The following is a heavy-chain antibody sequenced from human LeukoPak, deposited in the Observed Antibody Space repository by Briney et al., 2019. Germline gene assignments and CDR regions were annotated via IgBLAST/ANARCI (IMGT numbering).Heavy chain of an antibody. CDR3: AREYPDYGDYDAFDI. Sequence: GGSLRLSCAASGFTFITYNINWVRQAPGKGLEWVSSISTSSSYIYYADSVKGRFTISRDNAKNSLYLQMNSLRAEDTAVYYCAREYPDYGDYDAFDIWGQGTMVTVSS. D-gene: IGHD4-17*01. CDR1: GFTFITYN. V-gene: IGHV3-21*01. J-gene: IGHJ3*02. CDR2: ISTSSSYI.